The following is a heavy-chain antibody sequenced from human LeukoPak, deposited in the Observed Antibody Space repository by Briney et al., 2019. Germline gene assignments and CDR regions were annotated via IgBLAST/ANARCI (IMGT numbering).Heavy chain of an antibody. D-gene: IGHD3-10*01. CDR3: ARAYYSDAFDI. J-gene: IGHJ3*02. Sequence: PGGSLRLSCAAPGFTFSSYEMNWVRQAPGKGLEWVSYISSSGSTIYYADSVKGRFTISRDNAKNSLYPQMNSLRAEDTAVYYCARAYYSDAFDIWGQGTMVTVSS. CDR1: GFTFSSYE. CDR2: ISSSGSTI. V-gene: IGHV3-48*03.